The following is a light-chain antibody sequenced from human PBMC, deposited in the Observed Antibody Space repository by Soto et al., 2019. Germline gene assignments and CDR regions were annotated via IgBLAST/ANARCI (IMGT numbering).Light chain of an antibody. J-gene: IGKJ5*01. V-gene: IGKV3D-20*02. CDR3: QLRSSRRLT. CDR1: QSVSSSY. CDR2: GAS. Sequence: EIVLTQSPGTLSLSPGERATLSCRASQSVSSSYLAWYQQKPGQAPRLLIYGASSRAIGVPARFSGSGSGTDFTLTISGLEPEDFAVYYCQLRSSRRLTFGQGTRLEIK.